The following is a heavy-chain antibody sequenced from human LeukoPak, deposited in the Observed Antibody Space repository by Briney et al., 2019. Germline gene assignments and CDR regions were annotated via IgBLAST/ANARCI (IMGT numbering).Heavy chain of an antibody. CDR3: AKDRDIVVVVAALDY. J-gene: IGHJ4*02. D-gene: IGHD2-15*01. V-gene: IGHV3-30*18. CDR1: GFTFSSYG. CDR2: ISYDGSNK. Sequence: PGGSLRLSCAASGFTFSSYGMHWVRQAPGKGLEWVAVISYDGSNKYYADSVKGRFTISRDNSKNTLYLQMNSLRAEDTAVYCCAKDRDIVVVVAALDYWGQGTLVTVSS.